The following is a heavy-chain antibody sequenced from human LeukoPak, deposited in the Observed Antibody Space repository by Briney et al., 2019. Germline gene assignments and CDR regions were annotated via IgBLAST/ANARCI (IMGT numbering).Heavy chain of an antibody. CDR1: GFTFSSYW. D-gene: IGHD3-22*01. CDR2: INSDGSST. Sequence: GGSLRLSCAASGFTFSSYWMHWVRQAPGKGLVWVSRINSDGSSTSYADSVKGRFTISRDNAKNTLYLQMNSLRAEDTAVYYCARDQRDYYGSSGYQYWGQGTLVTVSS. J-gene: IGHJ4*02. CDR3: ARDQRDYYGSSGYQY. V-gene: IGHV3-74*01.